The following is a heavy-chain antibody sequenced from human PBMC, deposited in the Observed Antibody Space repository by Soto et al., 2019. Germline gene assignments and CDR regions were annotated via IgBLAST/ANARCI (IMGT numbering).Heavy chain of an antibody. J-gene: IGHJ4*02. V-gene: IGHV3-74*01. CDR3: TRDQAYSSAV. CDR2: VNSDGSIT. CDR1: GFDFSNAW. D-gene: IGHD2-21*01. Sequence: EVQLVESGGGLVQPGGSLRLSCAASGFDFSNAWMHWVRQAPGKGLVWVSHVNSDGSITTYADSVKGRFTISRDNAKNTVYLQMNSLRVEDTAVYYCTRDQAYSSAVCGQGTLVTVSS.